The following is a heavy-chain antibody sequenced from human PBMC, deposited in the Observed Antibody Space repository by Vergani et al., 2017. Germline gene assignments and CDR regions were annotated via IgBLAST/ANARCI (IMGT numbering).Heavy chain of an antibody. CDR3: ARQTYCSGGSCYGSSDY. D-gene: IGHD2-15*01. J-gene: IGHJ4*02. CDR1: GGTFSSYT. V-gene: IGHV1-69*02. Sequence: QVQLVHSGAEVKKPGSSVKVSCKASGGTFSSYTISWVRQATGQGLEWMGRIIPILGIANYAQKFQGRVTITADKSTSTAYMELSSLRSEDTAVYYCARQTYCSGGSCYGSSDYWGQGTLVTVSS. CDR2: IIPILGIA.